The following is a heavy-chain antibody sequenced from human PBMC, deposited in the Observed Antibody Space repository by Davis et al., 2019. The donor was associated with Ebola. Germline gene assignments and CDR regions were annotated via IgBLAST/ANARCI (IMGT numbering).Heavy chain of an antibody. CDR3: ARDVGYSSSAGGWFDP. CDR1: GGSISSYY. V-gene: IGHV4-59*12. CDR2: IYYSGST. Sequence: MPSETLSLTCTVSGGSISSYYWSWIRQPPGKGLEWIGYIYYSGSTNYNPSLKSRVTISVDTSKNQFSLKLSSVTAADTAVYYCARDVGYSSSAGGWFDPWGQGTLVTVSS. D-gene: IGHD6-6*01. J-gene: IGHJ5*02.